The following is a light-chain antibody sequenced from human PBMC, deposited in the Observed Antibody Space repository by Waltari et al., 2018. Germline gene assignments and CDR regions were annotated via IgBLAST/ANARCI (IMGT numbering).Light chain of an antibody. CDR3: QQYGSSPAYT. CDR2: GPS. V-gene: IGKV3-20*01. J-gene: IGKJ2*01. CDR1: QSVRSSY. Sequence: EIVLTQSPDTLSLSTGDRATLSCRASQSVRSSYLAWYQQKPGQAPRLLIYGPSSRATGIPDRFSGSGSGTDFTLTISRLEPEDFAVYYCQQYGSSPAYTFGQGTRLEIK.